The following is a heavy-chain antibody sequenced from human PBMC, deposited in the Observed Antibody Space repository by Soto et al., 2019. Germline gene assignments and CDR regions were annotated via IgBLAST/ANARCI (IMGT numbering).Heavy chain of an antibody. CDR3: TKDRVPDGIYSFDY. CDR1: GFSFSDYS. J-gene: IGHJ4*02. CDR2: IDLSGTTT. Sequence: EVQLLESGGDLVQPGGTLTLSCAPSGFSFSDYSMNWVRQAPGKAQELVSFIDLSGTTTYYRDSVKGRFTIFTDNSMNTVYMQRNSLTVEDAAVYYCTKDRVPDGIYSFDYWGQGALVIVSS. V-gene: IGHV3-23*03. D-gene: IGHD2-15*01.